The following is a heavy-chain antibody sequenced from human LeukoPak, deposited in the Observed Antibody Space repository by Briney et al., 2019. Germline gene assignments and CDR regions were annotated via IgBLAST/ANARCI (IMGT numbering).Heavy chain of an antibody. CDR2: IKQDGSEK. CDR1: RFTFSSYW. J-gene: IGHJ3*02. CDR3: ARGGNVAFDI. Sequence: SGGSLRLSCAASRFTFSSYWMSWVRQAPGKGLEWVANIKQDGSEKYYVDSVKGRFTISRDNAKNSVYLQMDSLRAEDTAIYYCARGGNVAFDIWGQGTMVTFSP. V-gene: IGHV3-7*01.